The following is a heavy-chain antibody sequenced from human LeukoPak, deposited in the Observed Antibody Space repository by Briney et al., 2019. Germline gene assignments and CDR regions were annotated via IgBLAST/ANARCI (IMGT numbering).Heavy chain of an antibody. Sequence: SETLSLTCTVSDGSISSSSYYWGWIRQPPGKGLEWIGNIYYSGSTYCSPCLKSRVTISVDTSKNQFSLKLSSVTAADTAVYYCARHSGGYYDYWGQGTLVTVSS. J-gene: IGHJ4*02. V-gene: IGHV4-39*01. D-gene: IGHD3-16*01. CDR2: IYYSGST. CDR1: DGSISSSSYY. CDR3: ARHSGGYYDY.